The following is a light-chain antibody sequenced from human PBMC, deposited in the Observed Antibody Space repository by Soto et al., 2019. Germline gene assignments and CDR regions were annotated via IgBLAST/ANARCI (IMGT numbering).Light chain of an antibody. Sequence: QSVLTQPPSVSGSPGQSITISCTGTSSDVGGYNYVSWYQQHPGKAPKLMIYEVSNRPSGVSNRFSGSKSGNTASLTISGLQAEDEADYYCTSFTRSSTFVFGTGTKVTVL. CDR2: EVS. J-gene: IGLJ1*01. V-gene: IGLV2-14*01. CDR1: SSDVGGYNY. CDR3: TSFTRSSTFV.